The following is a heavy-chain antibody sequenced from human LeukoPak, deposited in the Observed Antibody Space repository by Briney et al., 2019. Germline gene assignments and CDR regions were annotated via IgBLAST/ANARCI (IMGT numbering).Heavy chain of an antibody. V-gene: IGHV3-66*01. D-gene: IGHD6-13*01. CDR2: IYSGGST. J-gene: IGHJ6*03. Sequence: PGGSLRLSCAASGFTVSSNYMSWVRQAPGKGLEWVSVIYSGGSTYYADSVKGRFTISRDNAENSVYLQMSSLTAEDTGLYYCARDATTAVGWVYMDVWGKGTTVTISS. CDR3: ARDATTAVGWVYMDV. CDR1: GFTVSSNY.